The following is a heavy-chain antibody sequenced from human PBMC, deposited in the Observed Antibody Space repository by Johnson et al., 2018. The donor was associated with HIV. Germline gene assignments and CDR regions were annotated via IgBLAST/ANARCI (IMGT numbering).Heavy chain of an antibody. CDR2: IWYDGSNK. CDR3: ARDRGVRGAHDGFDI. D-gene: IGHD3-10*01. Sequence: VQLVESGGGLVQSGGSLRLSCGASGFSVSNTYMNWVRQAPGKGLEWVAVIWYDGSNKYYADSVKGRFTISRDNAKNSLYVQMNSLRAEDTALYYCARDRGVRGAHDGFDIWGQGTMVTVSS. CDR1: GFSVSNTY. V-gene: IGHV3-33*08. J-gene: IGHJ3*02.